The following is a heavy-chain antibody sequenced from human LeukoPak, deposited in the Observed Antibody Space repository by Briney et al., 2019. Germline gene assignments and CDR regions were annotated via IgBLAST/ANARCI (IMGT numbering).Heavy chain of an antibody. J-gene: IGHJ2*01. Sequence: SETLSLTGVVYGESSSVSSGSWIRNPPGRGLGWIGEINHSGATNYNPSLKSRVTISVDTSKNQFSLKLSSVTAADTGVYYCATARDGDYWYFDLWGRGTLVTVSS. CDR3: ATARDGDYWYFDL. V-gene: IGHV4-34*01. CDR1: GESSSVSS. D-gene: IGHD2-21*01. CDR2: INHSGAT.